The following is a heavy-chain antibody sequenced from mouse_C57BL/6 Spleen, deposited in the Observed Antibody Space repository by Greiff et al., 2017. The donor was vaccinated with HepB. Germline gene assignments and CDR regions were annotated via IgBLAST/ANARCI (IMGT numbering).Heavy chain of an antibody. CDR3: ARRLRPYFDD. Sequence: VQLQQSGPELVKPGASVKISCKASGYTFTDYYMHWVKQSHGQSLEWIGDINPNNGGTSYNQKFKGKATLTVDKSSSTAYMKLRSLTSEDSAVYYCARRLRPYFDDWGQGTTLTVSS. CDR2: INPNNGGT. D-gene: IGHD2-4*01. J-gene: IGHJ2*01. CDR1: GYTFTDYY. V-gene: IGHV1-26*01.